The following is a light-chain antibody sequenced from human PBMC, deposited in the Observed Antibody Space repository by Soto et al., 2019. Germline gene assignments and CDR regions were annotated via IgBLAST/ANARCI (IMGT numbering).Light chain of an antibody. CDR1: QSIRNY. CDR2: AAS. V-gene: IGKV1-39*01. CDR3: QQSYSAPYT. Sequence: DIQMTQSPSSLSASVGDRVTITCRASQSIRNYLNWYQQKPGKAPKLLIYAASSLQSGVPSRFSGSGSGTDFTLTFSSLQPGDFATYYCQQSYSAPYTFGQGTKLEIK. J-gene: IGKJ2*01.